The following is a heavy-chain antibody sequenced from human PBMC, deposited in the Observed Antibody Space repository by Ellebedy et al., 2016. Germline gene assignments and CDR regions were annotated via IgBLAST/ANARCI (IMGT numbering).Heavy chain of an antibody. CDR3: ARSRFPSDGMDV. J-gene: IGHJ6*02. CDR1: GYPFTDYG. V-gene: IGHV1-8*02. Sequence: ASVKVSCXASGYPFTDYGISWVRQATGQGLEWMGWMNPNSGNTGYAQKFQGRATMTRNTSISTAYMELSSLRSEDTAVYYCARSRFPSDGMDVWGQGTTVTVSS. D-gene: IGHD2-21*01. CDR2: MNPNSGNT.